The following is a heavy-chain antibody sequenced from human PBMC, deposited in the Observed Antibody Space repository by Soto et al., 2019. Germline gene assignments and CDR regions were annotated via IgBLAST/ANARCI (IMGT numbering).Heavy chain of an antibody. Sequence: EVQLVESGGGLVQPGGSLKLSCAASGFTFSGSAMHWVRQASGKGREWVGRIRSKANSYATASAASVKGRFTISRDDSKNTAYLQMNSLKTEYTAVYYCTRLKWVATIDDYWGQGPLVTVSS. J-gene: IGHJ4*02. CDR2: IRSKANSYAT. CDR3: TRLKWVATIDDY. CDR1: GFTFSGSA. D-gene: IGHD5-12*01. V-gene: IGHV3-73*01.